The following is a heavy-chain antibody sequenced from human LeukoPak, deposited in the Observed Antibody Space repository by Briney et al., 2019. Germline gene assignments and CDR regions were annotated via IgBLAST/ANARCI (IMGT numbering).Heavy chain of an antibody. V-gene: IGHV4-34*01. CDR3: ARVEGYCSGGSCNSEYFDH. J-gene: IGHJ4*02. Sequence: SETLSLTCAVYGGSFSGYYWRWIRQPPGKELEWIAEINHSGSTNYNPSLKSRVTISVDTSKNQFSLKLSSVTAADTAVYYCARVEGYCSGGSCNSEYFDHWGQGTLVTVSS. CDR2: INHSGST. CDR1: GGSFSGYY. D-gene: IGHD2-15*01.